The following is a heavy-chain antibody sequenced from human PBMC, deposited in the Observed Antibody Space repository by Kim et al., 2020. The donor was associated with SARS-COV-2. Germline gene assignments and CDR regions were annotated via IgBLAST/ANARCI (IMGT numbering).Heavy chain of an antibody. CDR2: ISAYNGNT. V-gene: IGHV1-18*01. D-gene: IGHD3-10*01. J-gene: IGHJ3*02. CDR3: ARDKGRGSGSYFVWDAFDI. Sequence: ASVKVSCKASGYTFTSYGISWVRQAPGQGLEWMGWISAYNGNTNYAQKLQGRVTMTTDTSTSTAYMELRSLRSDDTAVYYCARDKGRGSGSYFVWDAFDIWGQGTMVTVSS. CDR1: GYTFTSYG.